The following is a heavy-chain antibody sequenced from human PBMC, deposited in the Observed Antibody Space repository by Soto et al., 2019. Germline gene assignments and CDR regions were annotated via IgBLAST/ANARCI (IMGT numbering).Heavy chain of an antibody. CDR1: GFTFSSYW. CDR3: ARCRDGIESGMDV. Sequence: GGSLRLSCAASGFTFSSYWMSWVRQAPGKGLEWVANIKQDGSEKYYVDSVKGRFTISRDNAKNSLYLQMNSLRAEDTAVYYCARCRDGIESGMDVWGKGTTVTVSS. CDR2: IKQDGSEK. D-gene: IGHD3-10*01. V-gene: IGHV3-7*01. J-gene: IGHJ6*04.